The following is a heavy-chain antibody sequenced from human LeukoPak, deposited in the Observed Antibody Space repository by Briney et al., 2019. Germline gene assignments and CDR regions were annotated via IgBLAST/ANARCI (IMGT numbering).Heavy chain of an antibody. CDR3: AKKEEYYFDY. V-gene: IGHV3-48*03. CDR2: ISRSGSTM. Sequence: LPLSRAACLFSFRSEAMKWLGQAPAKGLDWVSYISRSGSTMYYPDSVKGRFTISRDNAKNSLYVQMNSLRAEDTAVYYCAKKEEYYFDYWGQGTLVTVSS. J-gene: IGHJ4*02. D-gene: IGHD3-10*01. CDR1: LFSFRSEA.